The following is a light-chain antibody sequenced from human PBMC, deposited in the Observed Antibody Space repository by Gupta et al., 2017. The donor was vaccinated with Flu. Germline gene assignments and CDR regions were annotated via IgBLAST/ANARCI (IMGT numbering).Light chain of an antibody. Sequence: EIVMTQSPLSLPVTPGEPASISCRSSQSLLHSNGFNYLEWYLQKPGQSPQLLIYLGSNRASGVPDRFSGSGSGTDFTLKISRMEAEDIGIYYCRQRQHTPRTFGQGTKVEIK. CDR2: LGS. CDR3: RQRQHTPRT. J-gene: IGKJ1*01. V-gene: IGKV2-28*01. CDR1: QSLLHSNGFNY.